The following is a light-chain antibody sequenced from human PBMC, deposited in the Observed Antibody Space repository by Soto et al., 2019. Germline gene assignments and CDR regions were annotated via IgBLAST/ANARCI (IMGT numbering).Light chain of an antibody. J-gene: IGKJ1*01. Sequence: IVLTQSPAILALSPGDRATLSCRASQSVSSSYLAWYQQRPGQAPRLLIYGASSRATGIPDRFSGSGSGTEFTLTISRLEPEDFAVYYCQQYGSSPPRTFGQGTKVDIK. CDR3: QQYGSSPPRT. CDR1: QSVSSSY. V-gene: IGKV3-20*01. CDR2: GAS.